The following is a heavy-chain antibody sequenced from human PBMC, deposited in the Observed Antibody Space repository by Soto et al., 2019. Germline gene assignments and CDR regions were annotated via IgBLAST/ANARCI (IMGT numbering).Heavy chain of an antibody. D-gene: IGHD3-22*01. CDR2: IKSKTDGGTT. Sequence: PGGSLRLSCAASGFTFSNAWINWVRQAPGKGLEWVGRIKSKTDGGTTDFAAPVKGRFAISRDDSKNMVYLQMNSLKTEDTGIYYCTIVSYSTMTVVHFVYWGHGTLVTGS. CDR1: GFTFSNAW. J-gene: IGHJ4*01. V-gene: IGHV3-15*07. CDR3: TIVSYSTMTVVHFVY.